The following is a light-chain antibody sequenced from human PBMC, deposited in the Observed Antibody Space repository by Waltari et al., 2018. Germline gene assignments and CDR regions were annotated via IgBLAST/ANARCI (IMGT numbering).Light chain of an antibody. CDR1: QSISNW. CDR2: KAS. CDR3: QQYNSYSLLT. V-gene: IGKV1-5*03. J-gene: IGKJ4*01. Sequence: DIQMTQSPSTLSASVVDRVIITCRASQSISNWLAWYQQKPGKAPKLLIYKASTLESGVPSRFSGSGSGTDFTLTISSLQPDDFATYYCQQYNSYSLLTFGGGTKIEIK.